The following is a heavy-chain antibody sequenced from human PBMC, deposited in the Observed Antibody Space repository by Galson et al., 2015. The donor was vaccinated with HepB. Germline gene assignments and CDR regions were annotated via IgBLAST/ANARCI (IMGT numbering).Heavy chain of an antibody. CDR3: AKVSMVRGVIYYFDY. Sequence: SLRLSCAASGFTFDDYAMHWVRQAPGKGLEWVSGISWNSGSIGYADSVKGRFTISRDNAKNSLYLQMNSLRAEDTALYYCAKVSMVRGVIYYFDYWGQGTLVTVSS. CDR1: GFTFDDYA. CDR2: ISWNSGSI. D-gene: IGHD3-10*01. V-gene: IGHV3-9*01. J-gene: IGHJ4*02.